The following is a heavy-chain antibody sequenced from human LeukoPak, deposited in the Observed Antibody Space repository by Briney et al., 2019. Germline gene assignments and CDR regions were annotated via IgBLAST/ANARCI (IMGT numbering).Heavy chain of an antibody. Sequence: ASVKVSCKASGYTFTGYYMLWVRQAPGQGLEWMGWLNPNSGGTNYAQKFQGRVTMTRDTSISTAYMKLSRLRSDDTAVYYCARLFEPNCSGGSCYSGEYWGQGTLVTVSS. CDR2: LNPNSGGT. CDR1: GYTFTGYY. V-gene: IGHV1-2*02. CDR3: ARLFEPNCSGGSCYSGEY. J-gene: IGHJ4*02. D-gene: IGHD2-15*01.